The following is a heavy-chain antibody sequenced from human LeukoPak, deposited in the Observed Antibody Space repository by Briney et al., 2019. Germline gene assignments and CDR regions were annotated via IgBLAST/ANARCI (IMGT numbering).Heavy chain of an antibody. Sequence: SETLSLTCTVSGGSISYYYWSWIRQPPGKGLEWIGYIYYSGSTSYNPSLKSRVTISVDTSKNQFSLRLSSVTAADTAVYYCARAVEGGYSSSSWGYYYYMDVWGKGTTVTVSS. CDR1: GGSISYYY. J-gene: IGHJ6*03. CDR2: IYYSGST. D-gene: IGHD6-6*01. CDR3: ARAVEGGYSSSSWGYYYYMDV. V-gene: IGHV4-59*01.